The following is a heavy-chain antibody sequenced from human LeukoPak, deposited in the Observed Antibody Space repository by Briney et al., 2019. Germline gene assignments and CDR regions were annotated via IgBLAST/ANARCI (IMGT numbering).Heavy chain of an antibody. D-gene: IGHD3-22*01. V-gene: IGHV4-34*01. CDR3: ARGPTSSGSYNWFDP. CDR2: INHSGST. CDR1: GGSFSGYY. Sequence: SETLSLTCAVYGGSFSGYYWSWIRQPPGKGLEWIGEINHSGSTNYNPSLKSRVTISVDTSKNQFSLKLSSVTAADTTVYYCARGPTSSGSYNWFDPWGQGTLVTVSS. J-gene: IGHJ5*02.